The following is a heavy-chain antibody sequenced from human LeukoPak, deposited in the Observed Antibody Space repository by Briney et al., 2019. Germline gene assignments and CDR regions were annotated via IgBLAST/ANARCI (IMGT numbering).Heavy chain of an antibody. Sequence: SETLSLTCAVYGGSFSGYYWSWIRQPPGKGLEWIGEINHSGSTNYNPSLKSRVTISVDTSKNQFSLKLSSVTAADTAVYYCARGGPASSSSWFDPWGQGTLVTVSA. D-gene: IGHD6-6*01. V-gene: IGHV4-34*01. CDR2: INHSGST. CDR1: GGSFSGYY. CDR3: ARGGPASSSSWFDP. J-gene: IGHJ5*02.